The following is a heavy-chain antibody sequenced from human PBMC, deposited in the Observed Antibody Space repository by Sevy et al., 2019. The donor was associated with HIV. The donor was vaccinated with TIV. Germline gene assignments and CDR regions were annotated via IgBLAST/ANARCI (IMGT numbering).Heavy chain of an antibody. CDR1: GFTFSSYS. CDR2: ISSSSSYI. J-gene: IGHJ4*02. Sequence: GGSLRLSCAASGFTFSSYSMNWVRQAPGKGLEWVSSISSSSSYIYYADSVKDRFTISRDNAKNSLYLQMNSLRAEDTAVYYCARDFYGSGSYSYDYWGQGTLVTVSS. CDR3: ARDFYGSGSYSYDY. D-gene: IGHD3-10*01. V-gene: IGHV3-21*01.